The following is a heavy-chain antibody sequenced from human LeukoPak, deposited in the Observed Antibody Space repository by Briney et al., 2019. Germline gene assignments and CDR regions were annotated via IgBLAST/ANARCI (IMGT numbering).Heavy chain of an antibody. J-gene: IGHJ4*02. CDR1: GFTFSSYA. Sequence: GGSLRLSCAASGFTFSSYAMTWVRQAPGKGLEWVSAVSASGGSTYYTDSVKGRFTISRDNSNNTLYLQMNSLRAEDTAVYYCAQDKDYFWGRYRHYYFDYWGQGTLVTVSS. CDR3: AQDKDYFWGRYRHYYFDY. CDR2: VSASGGST. D-gene: IGHD3-16*02. V-gene: IGHV3-23*01.